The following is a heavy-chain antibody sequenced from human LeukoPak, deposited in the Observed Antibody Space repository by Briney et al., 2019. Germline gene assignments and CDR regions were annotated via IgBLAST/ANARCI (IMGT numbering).Heavy chain of an antibody. V-gene: IGHV3-30*18. CDR3: AKDGSSGYYYYGMDV. CDR1: GFTFSSYG. CDR2: ISYDGSNK. J-gene: IGHJ6*02. D-gene: IGHD3-22*01. Sequence: PGRSLRLSCAASGFTFSSYGMHWVRQAPGKGLEWVAVISYDGSNKYFADSVKGRFTISRDNSKNTLYLQMNSLRAEDTAVYYCAKDGSSGYYYYGMDVWGQGTTVTVSS.